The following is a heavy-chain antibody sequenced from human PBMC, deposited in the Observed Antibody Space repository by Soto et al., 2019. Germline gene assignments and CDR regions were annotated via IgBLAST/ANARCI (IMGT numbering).Heavy chain of an antibody. CDR3: AKECSSTTCGFFDP. CDR2: ISGSGGST. D-gene: IGHD2-2*01. Sequence: GGSLRLSCAASGFTFSSYAMSWVRQAPGKGLDWVSAISGSGGSTYYADSVKGRFTISRDNSKNTLYLQMNSPRAEETAVYYCAKECSSTTCGFFDPWGQGTLVTVSS. CDR1: GFTFSSYA. J-gene: IGHJ5*02. V-gene: IGHV3-23*01.